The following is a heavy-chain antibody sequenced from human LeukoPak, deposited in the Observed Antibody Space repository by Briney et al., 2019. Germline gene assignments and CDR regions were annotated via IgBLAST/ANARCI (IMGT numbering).Heavy chain of an antibody. Sequence: GASVKVSCKASGGTFSSYAISWVRQAPGQGLEWMGRIIPILGIANYAQKFQGRVTITADKSTSTAYMELSSLRSEDTAVYYCARTYSFKGGDFYYGKDVWGQGTTVTVSS. CDR2: IIPILGIA. CDR3: ARTYSFKGGDFYYGKDV. CDR1: GGTFSSYA. V-gene: IGHV1-69*04. J-gene: IGHJ6*01. D-gene: IGHD2-21*01.